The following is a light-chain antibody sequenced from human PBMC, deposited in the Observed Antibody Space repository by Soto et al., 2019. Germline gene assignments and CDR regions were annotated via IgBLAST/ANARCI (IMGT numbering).Light chain of an antibody. Sequence: SYELTQPPSVSVSPGQTASITCSGDKLGDKYACWYQQKPGQSPVLVIYQDSKRPSGIPERFSGSNSGNTATLTISRVEAGDEADYYCQVWERISDHNFVFGDGTKVTVL. CDR1: KLGDKY. CDR3: QVWERISDHNFV. J-gene: IGLJ1*01. V-gene: IGLV3-1*01. CDR2: QDS.